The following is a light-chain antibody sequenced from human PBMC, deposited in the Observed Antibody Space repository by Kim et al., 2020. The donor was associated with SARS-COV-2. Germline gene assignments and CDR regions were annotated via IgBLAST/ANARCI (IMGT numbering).Light chain of an antibody. Sequence: NFMLTQPHSLSESPGKTITISCTRSSGSIASNYVQWYQQRPGSAPTTLIYEDDRRPSGVPGRFSGSIDRSSNSASLTISGLQTDDEADYYCQSYDGSNLVVFGGGTQLTVL. J-gene: IGLJ2*01. V-gene: IGLV6-57*03. CDR2: EDD. CDR3: QSYDGSNLVV. CDR1: SGSIASNY.